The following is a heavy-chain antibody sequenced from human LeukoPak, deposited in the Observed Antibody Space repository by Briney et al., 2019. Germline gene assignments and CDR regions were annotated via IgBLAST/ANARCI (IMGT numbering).Heavy chain of an antibody. CDR1: GFIVSSNY. D-gene: IGHD3-9*01. V-gene: IGHV3-53*01. CDR3: ARSGADILTGYAYD. Sequence: PGGSLRLSCAASGFIVSSNYMSWVRQAPGKGLEWVSVIYSGGSTYYADSVKGRFTISRDNSKNTLFLQMNSLRAEDTAVYYCARSGADILTGYAYDWGQGTLVTVSS. CDR2: IYSGGST. J-gene: IGHJ4*02.